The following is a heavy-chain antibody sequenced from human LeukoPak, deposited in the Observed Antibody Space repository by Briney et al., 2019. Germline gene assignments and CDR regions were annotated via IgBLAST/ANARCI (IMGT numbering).Heavy chain of an antibody. J-gene: IGHJ4*02. CDR1: GYTFTTYA. CDR3: ARTARHLDY. Sequence: ASVKVSCKASGYTFTTYAINWVRQAPGQGLEWMGWINTNTGNPTYAQGFAGRFVFSLDTSVSTAYLQISSLKAEDTAVYYCARTARHLDYWGQGTLVTVSS. CDR2: INTNTGNP. V-gene: IGHV7-4-1*02. D-gene: IGHD5-18*01.